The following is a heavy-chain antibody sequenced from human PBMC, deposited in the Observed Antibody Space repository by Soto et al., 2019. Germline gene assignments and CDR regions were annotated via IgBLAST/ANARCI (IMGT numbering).Heavy chain of an antibody. Sequence: AETLSLTCTVSGCSIRIYYWTWIRPPPGKGLEWLGYIFYSGSTFYNPSLKSRVTISIHTSKSQFSLQLTSVTAADTAVYYCARGAADTAMVDSWGQGTLVTVSS. CDR2: IFYSGST. D-gene: IGHD5-18*01. V-gene: IGHV4-59*01. CDR3: ARGAADTAMVDS. J-gene: IGHJ4*02. CDR1: GCSIRIYY.